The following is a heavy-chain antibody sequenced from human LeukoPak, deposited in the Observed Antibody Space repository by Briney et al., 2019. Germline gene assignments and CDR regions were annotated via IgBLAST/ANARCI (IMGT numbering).Heavy chain of an antibody. CDR3: AKPGSETYYYYYGMDV. J-gene: IGHJ6*02. CDR2: ISGSGGST. CDR1: GFIFGDYS. Sequence: GGSLRLSCTPSGFIFGDYSMSWFRQAPGKGLEWVSAISGSGGSTYYADSVKGRFTISRDNSKNTLYLQMNSLRAEDTAVYYCAKPGSETYYYYYGMDVWGQGTTVTVSS. D-gene: IGHD3-10*01. V-gene: IGHV3-23*01.